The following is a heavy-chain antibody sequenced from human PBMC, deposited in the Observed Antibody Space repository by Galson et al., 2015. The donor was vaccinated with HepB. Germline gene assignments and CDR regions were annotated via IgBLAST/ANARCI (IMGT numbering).Heavy chain of an antibody. D-gene: IGHD2-8*01. Sequence: SVKVSCKASGGTFSSYAISWVRQAPGQGLERMGGIIPIFGIANYAQKFQGRVTITADESTSTAYMELSSLRSEDTAVYYCARDQPSCTNGVCYNFDYWGQGTLVTVSS. CDR1: GGTFSSYA. CDR3: ARDQPSCTNGVCYNFDY. J-gene: IGHJ4*02. CDR2: IIPIFGIA. V-gene: IGHV1-69*13.